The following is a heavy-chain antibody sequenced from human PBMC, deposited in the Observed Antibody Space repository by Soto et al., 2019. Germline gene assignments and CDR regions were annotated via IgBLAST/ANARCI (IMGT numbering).Heavy chain of an antibody. CDR2: ISYDGSNK. CDR3: ARGRPYGMDV. CDR1: GFTFSSYG. V-gene: IGHV3-30*03. J-gene: IGHJ6*02. Sequence: GGSLRLSCAASGFTFSSYGVHWVRQAPGKGLEWVAVISYDGSNKYYADSVKGRFTTSRDNAKNTLYLQMSSLRVEDTAVYYCARGRPYGMDVWGQGTTVTVSS.